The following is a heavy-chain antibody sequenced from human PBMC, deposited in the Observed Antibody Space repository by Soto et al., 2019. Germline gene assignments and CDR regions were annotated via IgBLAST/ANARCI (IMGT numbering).Heavy chain of an antibody. CDR2: IYYSGST. D-gene: IGHD4-17*01. J-gene: IGHJ6*03. CDR3: ARFGDYVPYYYYMDV. CDR1: GGSISSGGYY. V-gene: IGHV4-61*08. Sequence: SETLSLTCTVSGGSISSGGYYWSWIRQHPGKGLEWIGYIYYSGSTNYNPSLKSRVTISVDTSKNQFSLKLSSVTAADTAVYYCARFGDYVPYYYYMDVWGKGTTVTVSS.